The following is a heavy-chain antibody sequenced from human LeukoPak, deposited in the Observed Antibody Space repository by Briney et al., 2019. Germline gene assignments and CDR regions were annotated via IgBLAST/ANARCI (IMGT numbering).Heavy chain of an antibody. CDR2: IYYSGST. Sequence: SETLSLTCTVSGGSISSYYWSWLRQPPGKGLEWIGYIYYSGSTNYNPSLKSRVTISVDTSKNQFSLKLSSVTAADTAVYYCAREGDHYYFDYWGQGTLVTVSS. J-gene: IGHJ4*02. D-gene: IGHD1-26*01. V-gene: IGHV4-59*01. CDR1: GGSISSYY. CDR3: AREGDHYYFDY.